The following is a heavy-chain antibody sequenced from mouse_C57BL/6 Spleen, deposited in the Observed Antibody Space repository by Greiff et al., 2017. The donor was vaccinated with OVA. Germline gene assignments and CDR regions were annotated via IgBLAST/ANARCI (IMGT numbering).Heavy chain of an antibody. CDR3: ARNPYYGSSYVYYFDY. D-gene: IGHD1-1*01. V-gene: IGHV1-52*01. CDR1: GYTFTRYW. Sequence: QVQLQQPGAELVRPGSSVKLSCKASGYTFTRYWMHWVKQRPIQGLEWIGNIDPADSETHSNQTFKDKATLTVDKSSSTAYMQLSSLTSEDSAVYYCARNPYYGSSYVYYFDYWGQGTTLTGSA. CDR2: IDPADSET. J-gene: IGHJ2*01.